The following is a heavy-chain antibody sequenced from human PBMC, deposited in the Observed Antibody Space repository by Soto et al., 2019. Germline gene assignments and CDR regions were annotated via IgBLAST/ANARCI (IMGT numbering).Heavy chain of an antibody. Sequence: GGSLRLSCAASGFTFSSYGMHWVRQAPGKGLEWVAVIWYDGSNKYYADSVKGRFTISRDNSKNTLYLQMNSLRAEDTAVYYCARVLRDIVVGPAAMPAPDYWGQGTLVTVSS. CDR1: GFTFSSYG. V-gene: IGHV3-33*01. J-gene: IGHJ4*02. CDR2: IWYDGSNK. CDR3: ARVLRDIVVGPAAMPAPDY. D-gene: IGHD2-2*01.